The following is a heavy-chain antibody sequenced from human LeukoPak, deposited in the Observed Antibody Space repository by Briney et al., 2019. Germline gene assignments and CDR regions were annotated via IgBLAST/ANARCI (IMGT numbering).Heavy chain of an antibody. J-gene: IGHJ6*02. Sequence: PSETLSLTCTVSGGSISSYYWSWIRQPPGKGLEWIGYIYYSGSTNYNPSLKSRVTISVDTSKNQFSLKLSSVTAADTAVYYCAREVQLWFSYGMDVWGQGTTVTVSS. D-gene: IGHD5-18*01. CDR1: GGSISSYY. CDR2: IYYSGST. CDR3: AREVQLWFSYGMDV. V-gene: IGHV4-59*12.